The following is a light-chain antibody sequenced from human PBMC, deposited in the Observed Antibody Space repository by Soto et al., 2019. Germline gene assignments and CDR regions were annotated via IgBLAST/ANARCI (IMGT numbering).Light chain of an antibody. J-gene: IGKJ5*01. CDR2: DAS. V-gene: IGKV3-11*01. CDR1: QSVSSY. CDR3: QQRSNWLT. Sequence: ESVLTQSPATLSLSPGERATLSCRASQSVSSYLAWYQQQPGQAPRLLIYDASNRATGIPARFSGSGSGTDFTLTISSLEPEDFAVYYCQQRSNWLTYGQGTRLEIK.